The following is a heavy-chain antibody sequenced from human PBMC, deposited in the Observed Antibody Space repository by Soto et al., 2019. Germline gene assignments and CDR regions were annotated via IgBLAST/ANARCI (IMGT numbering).Heavy chain of an antibody. J-gene: IGHJ4*02. D-gene: IGHD2-15*01. V-gene: IGHV4-34*01. CDR3: ARAAPRYCSGGSCSSGRDY. Sequence: PSETLSLTCAVYGGSFSGCDWSWIRQPPGKGLEWIGEINHSGSTNYNPSLKSRVTISVDTSKNQFSLKLSSVTAADTAVYYCARAAPRYCSGGSCSSGRDYWGQGTLVTVS. CDR2: INHSGST. CDR1: GGSFSGCD.